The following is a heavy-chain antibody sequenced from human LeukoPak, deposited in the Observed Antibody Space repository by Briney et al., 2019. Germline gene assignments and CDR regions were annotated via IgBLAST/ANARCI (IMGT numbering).Heavy chain of an antibody. CDR2: IIPIFGTA. V-gene: IGHV1-69*06. J-gene: IGHJ4*02. CDR3: ARHKTHCSGGSCYNYYFDY. D-gene: IGHD2-15*01. CDR1: GGTFSSYA. Sequence: ASVKVSCMASGGTFSSYAISWVRQAPGQGLEWMGRIIPIFGTANYAQKFQGRVTITADKSTSTAYMELSSLRSEDTAVYYCARHKTHCSGGSCYNYYFDYWGQGTLVTVSS.